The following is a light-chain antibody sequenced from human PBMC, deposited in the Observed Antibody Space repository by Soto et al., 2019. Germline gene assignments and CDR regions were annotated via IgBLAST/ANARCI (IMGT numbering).Light chain of an antibody. J-gene: IGKJ2*01. CDR2: WAS. CDR3: QEYLSTPYT. Sequence: DIVMTQSPDSLAVSLGERVTINCKSSQSLFYSPDNKNFLGWFQQQPGQPPRLLFYWASTRQPGVPDRFSASESGTDVTLTISNLQAEDVAVYYCQEYLSTPYTFGQGAKLEIK. V-gene: IGKV4-1*01. CDR1: QSLFYSPDNKNF.